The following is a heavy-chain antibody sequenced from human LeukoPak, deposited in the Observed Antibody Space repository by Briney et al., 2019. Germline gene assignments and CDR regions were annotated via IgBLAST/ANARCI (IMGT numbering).Heavy chain of an antibody. CDR3: ARDTGYCSSTSCVNYYYYGMDV. CDR2: INEDGSIT. CDR1: GFTFRTYW. V-gene: IGHV3-74*01. Sequence: GGSLRLSCAVSGFTFRTYWMHWVRQVPGEGLVWVSRINEDGSITNYADSVKGRFSISRDNAKNSLYLQMNSLRAEDTAVYYCARDTGYCSSTSCVNYYYYGMDVWGQGTTVTVSS. D-gene: IGHD2-2*01. J-gene: IGHJ6*02.